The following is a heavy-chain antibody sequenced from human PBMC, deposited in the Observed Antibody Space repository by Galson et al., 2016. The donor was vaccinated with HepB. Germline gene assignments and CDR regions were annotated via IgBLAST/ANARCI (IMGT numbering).Heavy chain of an antibody. V-gene: IGHV4-59*01. D-gene: IGHD3-16*01. CDR2: IYYSGST. CDR1: GGSISGYY. Sequence: SETLSLTCTVSGGSISGYYWSWIRQPPGKGLDWIGSIYYSGSTNYYPSLRSRVTMSVDTSKNQFSLKLSSVTAADTAVYYCARDLGIATPPYGVDVWGKGTTVTVSS. CDR3: ARDLGIATPPYGVDV. J-gene: IGHJ6*04.